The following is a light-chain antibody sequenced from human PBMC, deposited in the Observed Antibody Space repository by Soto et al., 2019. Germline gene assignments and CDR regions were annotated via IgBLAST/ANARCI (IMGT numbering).Light chain of an antibody. CDR2: STI. CDR3: AAWDDSLDGLYV. Sequence: QSVLTQPPSASGTPGQRVSISCSGSASNIGSKAVNWYQHLPGTAPKLLIYSTIHRPSGVPARFSASKSGTSASLAISGLQSEDEADYYCAAWDDSLDGLYVFGTGTKVTVL. CDR1: ASNIGSKA. V-gene: IGLV1-44*01. J-gene: IGLJ1*01.